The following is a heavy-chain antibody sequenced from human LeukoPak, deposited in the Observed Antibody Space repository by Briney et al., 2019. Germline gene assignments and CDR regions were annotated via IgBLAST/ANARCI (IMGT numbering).Heavy chain of an antibody. J-gene: IGHJ4*02. CDR2: IIHGGDT. Sequence: SETLSLTCAVYGGSFSGYYWTWIRQSPGKGLEWIGEIIHGGDTKYNPSLMSRVTISIDTSKSQVSLKLSAMTAADTAVYYCARYSFPLLDYRGQGTLVTVSS. D-gene: IGHD2-21*01. CDR1: GGSFSGYY. CDR3: ARYSFPLLDY. V-gene: IGHV4-34*12.